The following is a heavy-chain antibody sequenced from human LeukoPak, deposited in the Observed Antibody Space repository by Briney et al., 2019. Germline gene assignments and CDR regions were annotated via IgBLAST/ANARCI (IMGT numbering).Heavy chain of an antibody. V-gene: IGHV3-72*01. D-gene: IGHD6-13*01. J-gene: IGHJ6*02. CDR3: SREARIAPVGDYYYFGMDV. CDR2: TRDKARNYIT. CDR1: GFTFSSYA. Sequence: GGSLRLSCAASGFTFSSYAMSWVRQAPGKGLEWVGRTRDKARNYITEYAASVKGRFTISRDDSMNSLYLQMNSLKTEDTAVYYCSREARIAPVGDYYYFGMDVWGQGTTVTVSS.